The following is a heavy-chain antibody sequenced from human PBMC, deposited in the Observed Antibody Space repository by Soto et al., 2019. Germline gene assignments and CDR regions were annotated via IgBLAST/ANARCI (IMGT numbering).Heavy chain of an antibody. Sequence: SVKVSCKASGGTFRGYAISWVRQAPGQGLEWLGGIIPIFGTANYAQKFQGRVTITADESTSTAYMELSSLRSEDTAVYYCARAGYYDSSGYYDYWGQGTLVTVSS. CDR1: GGTFRGYA. CDR3: ARAGYYDSSGYYDY. CDR2: IIPIFGTA. V-gene: IGHV1-69*13. D-gene: IGHD3-22*01. J-gene: IGHJ4*02.